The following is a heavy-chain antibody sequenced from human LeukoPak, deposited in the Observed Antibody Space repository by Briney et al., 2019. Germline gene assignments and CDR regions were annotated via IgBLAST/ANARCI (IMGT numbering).Heavy chain of an antibody. CDR1: GYTFTGYY. Sequence: ASVKVSCKASGYTFTGYYTHWVRQAPGQGLEWMGWINPNSGGTNYAQKFQGRVTMTRDTSISTAYMELSRLRSDDTAVYYCARDPSDYYYYYGMDVWGQGTTVTVSS. V-gene: IGHV1-2*02. CDR2: INPNSGGT. CDR3: ARDPSDYYYYYGMDV. J-gene: IGHJ6*02.